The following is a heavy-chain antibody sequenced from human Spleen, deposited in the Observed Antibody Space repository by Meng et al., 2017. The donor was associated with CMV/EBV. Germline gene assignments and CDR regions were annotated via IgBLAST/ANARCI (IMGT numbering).Heavy chain of an antibody. D-gene: IGHD3-22*01. Sequence: GGSLRLSCSASGFTFSSYAMHWVRQAPGKGLEWVAVISYDGSNKYYADSVKGRFTISRDNSKNTLYLQMNSLRAEDTAVYYCAKDDYSSGYYHTHYDYWGQGTLVTVSS. CDR3: AKDDYSSGYYHTHYDY. V-gene: IGHV3-30-3*01. J-gene: IGHJ4*02. CDR1: GFTFSSYA. CDR2: ISYDGSNK.